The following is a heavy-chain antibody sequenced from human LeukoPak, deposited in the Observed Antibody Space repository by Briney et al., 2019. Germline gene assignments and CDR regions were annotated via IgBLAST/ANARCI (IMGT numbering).Heavy chain of an antibody. D-gene: IGHD1-7*01. Sequence: GGSPRLSCAASGFTFSDHYMDWVSQAPGKGVEWVAIISYDGSDKYYADSVKGRFTISRDNSKNTLYLQMNSLRAEDTAVYYCAKVRVVFNWNYAYYFDSWGQGTLVTVSS. CDR2: ISYDGSDK. CDR1: GFTFSDHY. J-gene: IGHJ4*02. CDR3: AKVRVVFNWNYAYYFDS. V-gene: IGHV3-30*18.